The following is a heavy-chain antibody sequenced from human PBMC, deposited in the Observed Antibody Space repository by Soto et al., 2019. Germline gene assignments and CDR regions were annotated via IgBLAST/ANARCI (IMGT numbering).Heavy chain of an antibody. J-gene: IGHJ3*02. CDR3: ARRYCRGASCKGNDGFDI. Sequence: GGSLRLSCAASGFTFSSYAMTWVRQAPGKGLEWVSAISGNGVTTYYADSVKGRFTISRDNSKNTQYLQMNSLRREDTAMYYCARRYCRGASCKGNDGFDIWGQGTMVTVSS. CDR2: ISGNGVTT. D-gene: IGHD2-15*01. CDR1: GFTFSSYA. V-gene: IGHV3-23*01.